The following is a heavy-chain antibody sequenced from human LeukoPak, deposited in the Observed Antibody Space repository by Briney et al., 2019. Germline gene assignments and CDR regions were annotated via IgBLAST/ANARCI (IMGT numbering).Heavy chain of an antibody. Sequence: TGGSLRLSCAASGFTFSSYAMNWVRQAPGKGLEWVSLISGSGGSACYADSVKGRFTVSRDNSKNTLYLQMNSLRAEDTAVYYCAKSNLKYYFDSWGQGTLVTVSS. CDR3: AKSNLKYYFDS. CDR2: ISGSGGSA. J-gene: IGHJ4*02. CDR1: GFTFSSYA. V-gene: IGHV3-23*01. D-gene: IGHD6-6*01.